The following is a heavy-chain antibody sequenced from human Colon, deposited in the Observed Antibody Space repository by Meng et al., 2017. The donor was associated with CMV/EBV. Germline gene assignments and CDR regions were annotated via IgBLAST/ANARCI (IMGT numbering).Heavy chain of an antibody. CDR2: IYWDDDT. D-gene: IGHD5-12*01. Sequence: QITLKESCPTLVKPTQTLTLTCTFSGFSFITDKAGVGWIRHPPGKALEWLGFIYWDDDTRYSPSLKTRLNITRDTSKNQVILTMTNMDPADTATYYCVRRSYSGQDDYWGQGALVTVSS. CDR3: VRRSYSGQDDY. J-gene: IGHJ4*02. CDR1: GFSFITDKAG. V-gene: IGHV2-5*02.